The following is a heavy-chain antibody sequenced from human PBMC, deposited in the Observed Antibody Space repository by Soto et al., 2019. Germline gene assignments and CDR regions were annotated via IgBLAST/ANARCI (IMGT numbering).Heavy chain of an antibody. D-gene: IGHD1-26*01. CDR1: GGSISSYY. CDR3: ARYNGTYYVY. Sequence: SETLSLTCTVSGGSISSYYWTWIRQPPGKGLEWIGFIYYSGSTSYNPSLKSRVTISVDTSKNQFSLKLNSVTAADTAVYYCARYNGTYYVYWGQGTLVTVS. V-gene: IGHV4-59*01. CDR2: IYYSGST. J-gene: IGHJ4*02.